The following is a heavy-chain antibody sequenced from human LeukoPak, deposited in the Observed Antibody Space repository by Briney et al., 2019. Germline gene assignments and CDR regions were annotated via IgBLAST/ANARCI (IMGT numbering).Heavy chain of an antibody. CDR1: GGSFSGYY. CDR2: INHSGST. Sequence: PSETLSLTCAVYGGSFSGYYWSWIRQPPGKGLEWIGEINHSGSTNYNPSLKSRVTISVDTSKNQFSLKLSSVTAADTAVYYCARVKGRVGEVDYWGQGTLVTVSS. J-gene: IGHJ4*02. V-gene: IGHV4-34*01. D-gene: IGHD3-16*01. CDR3: ARVKGRVGEVDY.